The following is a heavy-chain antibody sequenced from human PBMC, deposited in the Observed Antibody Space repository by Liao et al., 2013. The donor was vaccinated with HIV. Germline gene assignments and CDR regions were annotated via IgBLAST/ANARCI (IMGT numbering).Heavy chain of an antibody. CDR3: ARKGVGIDAFVY. V-gene: IGHV4-4*07. J-gene: IGHJ3*02. Sequence: QVQLQESGPRLVKPSETLSLTCSVSYGSISGYYWSWIRQPAGKGLEWIGRIYSSGSTHSNPSLKSRLTMSVDTSKNQFSLNLNSVTAADTAVYYCARKGVGIDAFVYLGPRDNGHRLF. CDR2: IYSSGST. CDR1: YGSISGYY. D-gene: IGHD3-10*01.